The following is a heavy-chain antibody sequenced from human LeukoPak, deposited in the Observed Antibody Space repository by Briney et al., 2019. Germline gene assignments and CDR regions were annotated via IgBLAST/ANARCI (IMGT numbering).Heavy chain of an antibody. V-gene: IGHV1-69*05. Sequence: GASVKVSYKASGGTFSSYAISWVRQAPGQGLEWMGGIIPIFGTANYAQKFQGRVTITTDESTSTAYMELSSLRSEDTAVYYCAREGYCGGDCYSYNWFDPWGQGTLVTVSS. CDR3: AREGYCGGDCYSYNWFDP. CDR1: GGTFSSYA. J-gene: IGHJ5*02. CDR2: IIPIFGTA. D-gene: IGHD2-21*02.